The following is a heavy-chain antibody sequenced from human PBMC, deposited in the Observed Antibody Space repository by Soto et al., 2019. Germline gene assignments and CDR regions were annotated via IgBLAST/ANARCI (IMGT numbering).Heavy chain of an antibody. J-gene: IGHJ4*02. CDR1: GFTFSSYA. V-gene: IGHV3-30-3*01. CDR2: ISYDGSNK. CDR3: ARGDGISGPEGY. D-gene: IGHD2-15*01. Sequence: QVQLVESGGGVVQPGRSLRLSCATSGFTFSSYAMHWVRQAPGKGPEWVAIISYDGSNKYYADSVKGRFIISRDNSKNTLFLQVDSLRTEDTAVYHCARGDGISGPEGYWGQGTLVTVSS.